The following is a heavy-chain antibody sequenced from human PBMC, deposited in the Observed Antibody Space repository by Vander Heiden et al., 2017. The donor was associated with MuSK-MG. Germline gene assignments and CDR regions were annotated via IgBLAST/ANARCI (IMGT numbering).Heavy chain of an antibody. CDR1: GFIFSNYA. CDR3: AKDRRYGDSRWDFDY. J-gene: IGHJ4*02. V-gene: IGHV3-23*01. CDR2: IRSGGSGT. D-gene: IGHD4-17*01. Sequence: EVQLLESGGGLVQPGGSLRLSCAASGFIFSNYAMSWVRQAPGKGLEWVSGIRSGGSGTYYADSVRGRFTISRDNSKNTLSMQMNSLRADDTAVYYCAKDRRYGDSRWDFDYWGQGSLVTGSS.